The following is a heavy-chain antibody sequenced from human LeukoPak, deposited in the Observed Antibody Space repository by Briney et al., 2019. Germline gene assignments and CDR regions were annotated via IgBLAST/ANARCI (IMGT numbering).Heavy chain of an antibody. V-gene: IGHV1-46*01. CDR1: GYTFTSYG. CDR2: INPSGGST. CDR3: ARGLQVNWFDP. Sequence: ASVKVSCKASGYTFTSYGISWVRQAPGQGLEWMGIINPSGGSTSYAQKFQGRVTMTRDTSTSTVYMELSSLRSEDTAVYYCARGLQVNWFDPWGQGTLVTVSS. J-gene: IGHJ5*02.